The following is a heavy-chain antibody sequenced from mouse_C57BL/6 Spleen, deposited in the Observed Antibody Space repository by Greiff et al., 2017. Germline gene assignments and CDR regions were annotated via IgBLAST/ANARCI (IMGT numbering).Heavy chain of an antibody. CDR2: INPNNGGT. V-gene: IGHV1-18*01. CDR1: GYTFTDYN. CDR3: ASPYYYAMDY. Sequence: VQLQQSGPELVKPGASVKIPCKASGYTFTDYNMDWVKQSHGQSLEWIGDINPNNGGTIYNQKFKGKATLTVDTSSSTAYMDLLSLTSEDTAVYYCASPYYYAMDYWGQGTSVTVSS. J-gene: IGHJ4*01.